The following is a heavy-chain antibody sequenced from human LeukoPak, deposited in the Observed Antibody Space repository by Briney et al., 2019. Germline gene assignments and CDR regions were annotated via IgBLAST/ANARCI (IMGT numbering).Heavy chain of an antibody. CDR1: GDSVSSNSAV. CDR2: TYYRSKWYS. Sequence: SQTLSLTCAISGDSVSSNSAVWSWIRQSPSRGLEWLGRTYYRSKWYSDYAVSVKGRIIINPDTSKNQFSLQLNSVTPEDTAVYYCARAVTGIFFDYWGQGTLVTVSS. J-gene: IGHJ4*02. V-gene: IGHV6-1*01. D-gene: IGHD2-21*02. CDR3: ARAVTGIFFDY.